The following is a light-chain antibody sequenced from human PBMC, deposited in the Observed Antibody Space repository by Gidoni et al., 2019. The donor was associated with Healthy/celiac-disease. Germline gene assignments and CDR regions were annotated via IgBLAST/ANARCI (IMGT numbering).Light chain of an antibody. CDR3: QQYGSSPRT. Sequence: VLTQSPGTLSLSPGERATLSCSASQSVSSSYLACYQQKPGQAPRLLIYGASSRATGIPDRFSGRGSGTDFTLTISRLEPEDFAVYYCQQYGSSPRTFGQXAKVEIK. J-gene: IGKJ1*01. CDR2: GAS. CDR1: QSVSSSY. V-gene: IGKV3-20*01.